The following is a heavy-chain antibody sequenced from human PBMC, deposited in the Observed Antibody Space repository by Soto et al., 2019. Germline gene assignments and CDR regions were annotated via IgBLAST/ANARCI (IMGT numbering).Heavy chain of an antibody. Sequence: WTWIRQSPGKGLEWVGYIYYTGITNYNPSLKRRVTISLARSKNQFSLKLDSVTAADTAVYYCARALDYDFWGGRNWFDPWGQGTLVTVSS. D-gene: IGHD3-3*01. CDR2: IYYTGIT. J-gene: IGHJ5*02. CDR3: ARALDYDFWGGRNWFDP. V-gene: IGHV4-59*01.